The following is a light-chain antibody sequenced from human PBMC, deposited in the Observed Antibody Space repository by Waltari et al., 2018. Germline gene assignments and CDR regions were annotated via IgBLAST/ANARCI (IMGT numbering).Light chain of an antibody. Sequence: DIQMTKSTSSLSASVGDRVTITCRASQGISSWLAWYQQKPGKAPNLLIYKASSLQSGVPSRFSGSGSGTDFTLTISSLQPEDFATYYCQQYNSAPWTFGQGTKVEIK. CDR1: QGISSW. V-gene: IGKV1-12*01. CDR2: KAS. J-gene: IGKJ1*01. CDR3: QQYNSAPWT.